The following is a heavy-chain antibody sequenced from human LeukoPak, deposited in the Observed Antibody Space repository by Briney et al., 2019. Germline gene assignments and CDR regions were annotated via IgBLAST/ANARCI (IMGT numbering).Heavy chain of an antibody. CDR2: ISWNSGSI. CDR1: GFTFDDYA. J-gene: IGHJ4*02. V-gene: IGHV3-9*01. CDR3: ARDRGYSGSYYDY. D-gene: IGHD1-26*01. Sequence: GGSLRLSCAASGFTFDDYAMHWVRQAPGKGLEWVSGISWNSGSIGYADSVKGRFTISRDNAKNSLYLQMNSLRAEDTAVYYCARDRGYSGSYYDYWGQGTLVTVSS.